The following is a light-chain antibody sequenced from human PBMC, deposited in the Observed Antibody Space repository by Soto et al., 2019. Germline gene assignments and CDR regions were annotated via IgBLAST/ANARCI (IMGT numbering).Light chain of an antibody. Sequence: DIQMTQSPSSLSASLGARVTITCQASQGVSTFLAWFQQKPGKPPKSLIYFASSLQSGVPSRFSGGGSGTDFTLTINSLQPEDSATYYCQQSYSFPRTFGQGTKVDIK. J-gene: IGKJ1*01. CDR2: FAS. CDR1: QGVSTF. V-gene: IGKV1-16*01. CDR3: QQSYSFPRT.